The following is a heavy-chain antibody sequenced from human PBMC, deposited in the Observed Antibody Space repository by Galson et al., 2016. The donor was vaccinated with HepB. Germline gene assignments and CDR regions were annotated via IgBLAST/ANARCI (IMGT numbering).Heavy chain of an antibody. D-gene: IGHD1-26*01. J-gene: IGHJ3*02. CDR1: GYSFTSRG. CDR3: ARGFGRGDAFDI. Sequence: SVKVSCKASGYSFTSRGISWVRQAPGQGLEWMGWISVHTGNTDYAQKFQGRATMTTDIPTSTISLEMRSLKPEATSVYYCARGFGRGDAFDIWGQGTMVTVSS. CDR2: ISVHTGNT. V-gene: IGHV1-18*01.